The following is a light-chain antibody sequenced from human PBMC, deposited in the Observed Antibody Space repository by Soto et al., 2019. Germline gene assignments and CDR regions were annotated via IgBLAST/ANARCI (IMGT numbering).Light chain of an antibody. V-gene: IGKV1-9*01. CDR1: QGIDSY. Sequence: DIQLTQSPSFLSASVGDRVTITCRASQGIDSYLAWYQQKPGKAPKLLIYDALKLQSGVPSRFSGSGSGTDFALTVSSLQPDDFAIYYCQQLNSFPRTFGQGTKVEIE. J-gene: IGKJ1*01. CDR2: DAL. CDR3: QQLNSFPRT.